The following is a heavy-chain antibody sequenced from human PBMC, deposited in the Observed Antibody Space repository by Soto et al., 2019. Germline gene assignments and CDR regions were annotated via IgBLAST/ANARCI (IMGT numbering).Heavy chain of an antibody. CDR3: ARDGGVTIAYGMDV. J-gene: IGHJ6*02. Sequence: ASVKVSCKASGYTFTSYATHWVRQAPGQRLEWMGWINAGNGNTKYSQKFQGRVTITRDTSASTAYMELSSLRSEDTAVYYCARDGGVTIAYGMDVWGQGTTVTVSS. CDR1: GYTFTSYA. CDR2: INAGNGNT. V-gene: IGHV1-3*01. D-gene: IGHD4-4*01.